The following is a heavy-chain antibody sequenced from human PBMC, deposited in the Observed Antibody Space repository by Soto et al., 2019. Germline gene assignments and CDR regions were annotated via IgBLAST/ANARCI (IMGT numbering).Heavy chain of an antibody. CDR3: ARGRYYYASSGYYYLDC. CDR2: MNPNSGNT. Sequence: ASVKVSCKASGYTFTSYDINWVRQATGQGLEWMGWMNPNSGNTGYAQKFQGRVTMTRNTSISTAYMELSSLRSEDTAVYYCARGRYYYASSGYYYLDCCGHGTLGTVSS. V-gene: IGHV1-8*01. J-gene: IGHJ4*01. CDR1: GYTFTSYD. D-gene: IGHD3-22*01.